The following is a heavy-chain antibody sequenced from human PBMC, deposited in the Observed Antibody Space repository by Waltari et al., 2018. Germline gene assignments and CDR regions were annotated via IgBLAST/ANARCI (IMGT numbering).Heavy chain of an antibody. CDR3: ARGGMTTVTTFGNWLPDYYYGMDV. CDR1: GGSISSSNW. J-gene: IGHJ6*02. D-gene: IGHD4-17*01. V-gene: IGHV4-4*02. Sequence: QVQLQESGPGLVKPSGTLSLTCAVSGGSISSSNWWSWVRQPPGKGLEWIGEIYHSGGTHYNPSLKSRVTISVDKSQNQFSLKLSSVTAADTAVYYCARGGMTTVTTFGNWLPDYYYGMDVWGQGTTVTVSS. CDR2: IYHSGGT.